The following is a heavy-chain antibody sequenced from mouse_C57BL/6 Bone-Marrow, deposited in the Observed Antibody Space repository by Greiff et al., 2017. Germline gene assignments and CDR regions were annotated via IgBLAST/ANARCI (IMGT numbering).Heavy chain of an antibody. D-gene: IGHD1-1*01. V-gene: IGHV14-4*01. CDR2: IAPEHGDT. Sequence: EVQLQQSGAELVRPGASVKLSCTASGFNIKDDYMHWVKQRPEQGLEWIGWIAPEHGDTEYASKFQGKATITADSSSNTAYLQLSSLTSENTADYYCTTYYYGYYFDFWGQGTALTVTS. CDR1: GFNIKDDY. J-gene: IGHJ2*01. CDR3: TTYYYGYYFDF.